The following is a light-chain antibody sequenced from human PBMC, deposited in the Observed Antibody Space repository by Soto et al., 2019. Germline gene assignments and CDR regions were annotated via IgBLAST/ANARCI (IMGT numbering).Light chain of an antibody. CDR3: QQYNNWPRT. Sequence: EIVLTQSPVTLSLSPGARATIACRASQPISSHRYLAWCQQKPGQAPRVIIYRASTRATGIPARFSGSRSGTECTLTISSLQSEDVSVYYCQQYNNWPRTFGQGTKVDIK. CDR1: QPISSH. CDR2: RAS. J-gene: IGKJ1*01. V-gene: IGKV3-15*01.